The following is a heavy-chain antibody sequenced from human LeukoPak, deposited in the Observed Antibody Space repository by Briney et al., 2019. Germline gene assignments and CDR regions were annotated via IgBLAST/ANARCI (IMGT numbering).Heavy chain of an antibody. Sequence: GGSLRLSCAASGFTFSNAWMSWVRQASGKGLEWVGRIKSKAYGGTTDYAAPVKGRFSISRDDSKNTLYLQMNSLKTEDTAVYYCTTVGLSGYYDRSGYYYFDYWGQGTLVTVSS. D-gene: IGHD3-22*01. J-gene: IGHJ4*02. CDR1: GFTFSNAW. CDR3: TTVGLSGYYDRSGYYYFDY. V-gene: IGHV3-15*01. CDR2: IKSKAYGGTT.